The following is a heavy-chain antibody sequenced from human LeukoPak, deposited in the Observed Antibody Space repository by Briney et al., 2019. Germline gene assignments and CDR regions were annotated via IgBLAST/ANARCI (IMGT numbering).Heavy chain of an antibody. V-gene: IGHV1-2*06. CDR1: GYTFTGYY. D-gene: IGHD3-22*01. J-gene: IGHJ4*02. CDR2: INPNSGDT. CDR3: ARGYLDSSGFYRGSIDY. Sequence: GASVKVSCKASGYTFTGYYMHWVRQAPGQGLEWMGRINPNSGDTNYAQRFQGRVTMTRDTSITTAYMELSRLRSDDTAVYYCARGYLDSSGFYRGSIDYWGQGTLVTVSS.